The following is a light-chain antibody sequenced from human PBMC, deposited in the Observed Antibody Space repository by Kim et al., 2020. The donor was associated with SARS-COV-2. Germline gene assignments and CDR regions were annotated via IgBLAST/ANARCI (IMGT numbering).Light chain of an antibody. CDR2: GTS. V-gene: IGKV3-20*01. CDR1: QSVWDNY. J-gene: IGKJ5*01. Sequence: EIVLTQSPGTLSLSPGDRATLSCRASQSVWDNYIAWYQQKPGQAPRLLIYGTSTRATGIPDRFSGSGSGTDFTLTISRQEPEDFAVYYCQQYGSSITFGQGTRLEIK. CDR3: QQYGSSIT.